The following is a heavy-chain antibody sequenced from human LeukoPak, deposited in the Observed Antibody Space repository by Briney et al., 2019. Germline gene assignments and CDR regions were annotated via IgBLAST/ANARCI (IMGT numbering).Heavy chain of an antibody. J-gene: IGHJ4*02. CDR2: IVPSGGTT. CDR3: ARDSRWIQFDY. D-gene: IGHD5-18*01. Sequence: GGSLRLSCAPPGYTFSSYGTNWVRQAPGKGLEWVPGIVPSGGTTYYADSVKGRFTVSRDNSKNTLYLQMNSLRADDTAVYYCARDSRWIQFDYWGQGTLVTVSS. V-gene: IGHV3-23*01. CDR1: GYTFSSYG.